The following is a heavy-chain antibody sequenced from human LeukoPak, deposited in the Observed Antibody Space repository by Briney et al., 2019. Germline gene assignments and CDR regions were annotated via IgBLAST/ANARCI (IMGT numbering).Heavy chain of an antibody. D-gene: IGHD4-11*01. CDR1: GFTFSTYS. J-gene: IGHJ4*02. V-gene: IGHV3-21*01. CDR3: AREMTTGDNFDY. CDR2: ISSSSSYI. Sequence: GGSLRLSCAASGFTFSTYSMDWVRQAPGKGLEWVSSISSSSSYIHYADSVKGRFTISRDNAKNSLYLQMNSLRAEDTAVYYCAREMTTGDNFDYWGQGTLVTVSS.